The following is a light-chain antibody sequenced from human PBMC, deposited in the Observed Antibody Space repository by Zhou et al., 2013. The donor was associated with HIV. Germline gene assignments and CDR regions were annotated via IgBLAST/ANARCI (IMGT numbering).Light chain of an antibody. CDR2: DAS. CDR1: ISIRTS. Sequence: DIQMTQSPSSLSASVGDRVTISCRARISIRTSLNWYQQKPGGPPNLLIHDASNLQSGVPSRFNGSGSGTEFTLTIASLRPEDIATYYCQKYNSAPYSFGQGTKLEIK. CDR3: QKYNSAPYS. J-gene: IGKJ2*03. V-gene: IGKV1-39*01.